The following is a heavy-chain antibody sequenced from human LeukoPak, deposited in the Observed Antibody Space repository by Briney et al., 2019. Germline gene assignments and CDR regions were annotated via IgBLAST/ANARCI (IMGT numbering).Heavy chain of an antibody. CDR3: ARRDCSDGDCYPYYFDY. D-gene: IGHD2-21*01. CDR2: IYRSGST. J-gene: IGHJ4*02. CDR1: GDSITTYY. Sequence: SETLSLTCTVSGDSITTYYWSWIRQPPERGLEWIGFIYRSGSTYYNPSLTSRVTISEDVSKNQFSLRLSSVTAADTAVYYCARRDCSDGDCYPYYFDYWGQGALVTVSS. V-gene: IGHV4-59*12.